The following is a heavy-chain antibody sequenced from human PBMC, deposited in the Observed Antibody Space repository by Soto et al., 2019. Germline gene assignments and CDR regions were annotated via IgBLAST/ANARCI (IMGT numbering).Heavy chain of an antibody. V-gene: IGHV4-34*01. J-gene: IGHJ6*03. CDR2: INDSGNI. CDR1: GGSFSGYQ. Sequence: QVQLQQWGAGLLKPSETLSLTCAVYGGSFSGYQWSWIRQTPGKGLEWIGEINDSGNINYNPSLKSRVTTFLDTTKKQISLKLSSVTEADTAVYYCARGLILWFGELSRRGGYCYYIGVSVKGTTVIVSS. CDR3: ARGLILWFGELSRRGGYCYYIGV. D-gene: IGHD3-10*01.